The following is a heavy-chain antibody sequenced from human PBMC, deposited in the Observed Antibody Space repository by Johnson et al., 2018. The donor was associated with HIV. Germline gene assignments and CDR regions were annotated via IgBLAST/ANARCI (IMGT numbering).Heavy chain of an antibody. D-gene: IGHD5-18*01. CDR3: ARPTAQIHLWTDAFDI. Sequence: VQLVESGGGVVQPGRSLRLSCAASRFTFSSYSMHWVRQAPGNGLEWVAVISFDGSNKYYADSVNGRFTISRDNSKNTLYLQMNSLRAEDTAVYFCARPTAQIHLWTDAFDIWGQGTTVTVSS. CDR1: RFTFSSYS. CDR2: ISFDGSNK. V-gene: IGHV3-30-3*01. J-gene: IGHJ3*02.